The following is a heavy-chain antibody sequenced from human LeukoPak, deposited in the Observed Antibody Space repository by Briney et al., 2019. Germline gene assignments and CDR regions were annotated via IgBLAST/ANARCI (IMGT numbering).Heavy chain of an antibody. J-gene: IGHJ4*02. CDR2: IYYSGST. D-gene: IGHD3-10*01. V-gene: IGHV4-59*01. Sequence: SETLSLTCTVFGGSISSYYWTWIRQPPGKALEWIGNIYYSGSTNYNPSLKSRVTMSVDTSKNQFSLKLSSVTAADTAVYYCARAGGSPPYYFDYWGQGTLVTVSS. CDR1: GGSISSYY. CDR3: ARAGGSPPYYFDY.